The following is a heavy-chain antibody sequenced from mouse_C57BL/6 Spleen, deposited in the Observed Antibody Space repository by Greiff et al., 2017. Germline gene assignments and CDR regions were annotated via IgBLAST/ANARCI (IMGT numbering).Heavy chain of an antibody. D-gene: IGHD2-1*01. V-gene: IGHV5-17*01. CDR1: GFTFSDYG. Sequence: EVQLQESGGGLVKPGGSLKLSCAASGFTFSDYGMHWVRQAPEKGLEWVAYISSGSSTIYYADTVKGRFTISRDNAKNTPFLQMTRLRSEDTAMYYCAKIYGNYDYYAMGYRGQGTSVTVSS. J-gene: IGHJ4*01. CDR3: AKIYGNYDYYAMGY. CDR2: ISSGSSTI.